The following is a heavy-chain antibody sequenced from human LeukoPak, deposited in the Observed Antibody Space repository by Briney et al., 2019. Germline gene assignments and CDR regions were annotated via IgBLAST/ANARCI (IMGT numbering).Heavy chain of an antibody. CDR3: AKDAAARPNGFDY. D-gene: IGHD6-6*01. CDR1: GFTFSSYA. J-gene: IGHJ4*02. CDR2: ISGSGGST. V-gene: IGHV3-23*01. Sequence: TGGSLRLSCAASGFTFSSYAMSWVRQAPGKGLEWVSAISGSGGSTYYADSVKGRFTISRDNSKNTLYLQMNSLRAEDTAVYYCAKDAAARPNGFDYWGQRTLVTVSS.